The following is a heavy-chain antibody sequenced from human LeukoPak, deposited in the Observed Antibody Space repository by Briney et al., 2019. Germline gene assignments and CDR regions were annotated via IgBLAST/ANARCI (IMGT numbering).Heavy chain of an antibody. CDR3: AVYYDSSAGAFDI. D-gene: IGHD3-22*01. CDR1: GGSISSGSYY. CDR2: IYTSGST. V-gene: IGHV4-61*02. J-gene: IGHJ3*02. Sequence: SETLSLTCTVSGGSISSGSYYWSWIRQPAGKGLEWIGRIYTSGSTNYNPSLKSRVTISVDTPKNQFSLKLSSVTAADTAVYYCAVYYDSSAGAFDIWGQGTMVTVSS.